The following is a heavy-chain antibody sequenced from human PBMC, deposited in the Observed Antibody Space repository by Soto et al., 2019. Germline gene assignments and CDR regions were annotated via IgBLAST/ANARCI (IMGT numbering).Heavy chain of an antibody. CDR3: ARDLYDFWSGIGGAYGMDV. D-gene: IGHD3-3*01. V-gene: IGHV3-33*01. J-gene: IGHJ6*02. CDR2: IWYDGSNK. Sequence: GGSLRLSCAASGFTFSSYGMHWVRQAPGKGLEWVAVIWYDGSNKYYADSVKGRFTISRDNSKNTLYLQMNSLRAEDTAVYYCARDLYDFWSGIGGAYGMDVWGQGTTVTVSS. CDR1: GFTFSSYG.